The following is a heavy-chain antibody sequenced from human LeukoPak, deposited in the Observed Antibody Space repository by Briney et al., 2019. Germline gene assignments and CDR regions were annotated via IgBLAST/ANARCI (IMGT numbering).Heavy chain of an antibody. CDR2: INPNSGGT. Sequence: ASVKVSCKASGYTFTGYYMHWVRQAPGQGLEWMGWINPNSGGTNYAQKFQGRVTMTRDTSISTAYMELSRLRSDDTAVYYCTTNTFGGVIVIRYFDYWGQGTLVTVSS. D-gene: IGHD3-16*02. V-gene: IGHV1-2*02. J-gene: IGHJ4*02. CDR1: GYTFTGYY. CDR3: TTNTFGGVIVIRYFDY.